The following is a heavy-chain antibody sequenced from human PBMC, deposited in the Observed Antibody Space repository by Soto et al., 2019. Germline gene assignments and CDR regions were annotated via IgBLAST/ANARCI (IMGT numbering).Heavy chain of an antibody. Sequence: QVQLQESGPGLVNPSGTLSLTCAVSGGSLSSSSWWSWVRQPPGKALEWLGEIYYSGSTKYNPSLNSRVTISADQSKNDFSLRLSSVTAADTAVYYCVHHGGDTYYHDVWGQGMLVTVSS. D-gene: IGHD1-26*01. CDR2: IYYSGST. CDR1: GGSLSSSSW. CDR3: VHHGGDTYYHDV. V-gene: IGHV4-4*02. J-gene: IGHJ1*01.